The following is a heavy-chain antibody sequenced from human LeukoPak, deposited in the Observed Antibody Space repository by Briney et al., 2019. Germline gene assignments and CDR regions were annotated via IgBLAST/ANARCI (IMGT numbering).Heavy chain of an antibody. D-gene: IGHD6-6*01. V-gene: IGHV1-2*02. CDR3: ARPTAPITPARSLQC. CDR1: GYTFTAYH. J-gene: IGHJ4*02. CDR2: INPNSGDT. Sequence: ASVKVSCKASGYTFTAYHIHWVRQAPGQGLEWMGWINPNSGDTHYAQNFQGRVTLTRDTSISSAYMEIRRLKSDDTAVYFCARPTAPITPARSLQCWGERTLVTASS.